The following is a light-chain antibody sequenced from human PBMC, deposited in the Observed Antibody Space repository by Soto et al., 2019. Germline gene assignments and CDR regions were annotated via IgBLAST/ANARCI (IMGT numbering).Light chain of an antibody. CDR2: AAS. Sequence: AIQVTQSPSSLSASIGDSVTITCRASQAIRNDLAWYQQKPGKAPKLLIFAASTLQRGVPSRFSGRGSGTDFTLTISSVQPEDFATYYCLQDNNSPFTFGGGTKVDIK. CDR1: QAIRND. CDR3: LQDNNSPFT. J-gene: IGKJ4*01. V-gene: IGKV1-6*01.